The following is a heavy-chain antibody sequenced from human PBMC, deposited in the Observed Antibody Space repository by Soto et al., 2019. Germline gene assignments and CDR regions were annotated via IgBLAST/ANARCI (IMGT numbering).Heavy chain of an antibody. J-gene: IGHJ5*02. V-gene: IGHV1-69*01. CDR2: IIPIFGTA. CDR3: ARGGVVVPGNWFDP. D-gene: IGHD2-2*01. Sequence: QVQLVQSGAEVKKPGSSVKVSCKASGGNFSSYAISWVRQAPGRGLEWMGGIIPIFGTANYAQKFQGRVTITADESTSTAYMELSSLRSEDTAVYYCARGGVVVPGNWFDPWGQGALVTVSS. CDR1: GGNFSSYA.